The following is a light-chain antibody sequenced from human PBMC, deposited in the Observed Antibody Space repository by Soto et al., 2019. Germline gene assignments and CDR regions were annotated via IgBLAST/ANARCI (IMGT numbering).Light chain of an antibody. CDR1: QSVGRN. CDR2: GAS. J-gene: IGKJ2*01. V-gene: IGKV3-15*01. CDR3: QQYNNWPYT. Sequence: EIVMTQSPATLAVSPGERVTLSCRASQSVGRNLAWYQQKPGQAPRLLIYGASPRATTIPDRFSGSGSETDFTLTIRSLQSEDLAVYYCQQYNNWPYTFGQGTKLE.